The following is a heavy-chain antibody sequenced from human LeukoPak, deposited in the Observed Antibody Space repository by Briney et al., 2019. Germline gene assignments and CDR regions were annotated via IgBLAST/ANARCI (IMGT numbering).Heavy chain of an antibody. V-gene: IGHV3-48*04. CDR2: ISSSSSTI. Sequence: GGSLRLSCAASGFTFSSYSMNWVRQAPGKGLEWVSYISSSSSTIYYADSVKGRFTISRDNAKNSLYLQMNSLRAEDTAVYYCARDQEEYSSSRGGYYYYYMDVWGKGTTVTVSS. J-gene: IGHJ6*03. CDR1: GFTFSSYS. CDR3: ARDQEEYSSSRGGYYYYYMDV. D-gene: IGHD6-6*01.